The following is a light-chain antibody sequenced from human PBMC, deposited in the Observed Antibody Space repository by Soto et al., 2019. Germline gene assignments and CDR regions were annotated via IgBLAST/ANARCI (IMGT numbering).Light chain of an antibody. CDR1: RSVSSN. CDR2: GAF. V-gene: IGKV3-20*01. J-gene: IGKJ1*01. CDR3: QQYGSSGT. Sequence: EIVMTQSPVTLSVSPGERVTLSCRASRSVSSNLAWYQQKPGQAPSLLIYGAFTRATGIPDRFSGSGSGTDFTLTISRLEPEDFAVYYCQQYGSSGTLGQGTKVDIK.